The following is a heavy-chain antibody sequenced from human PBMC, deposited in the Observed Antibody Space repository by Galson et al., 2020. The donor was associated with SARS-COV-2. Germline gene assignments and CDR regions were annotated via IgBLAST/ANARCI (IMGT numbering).Heavy chain of an antibody. D-gene: IGHD4-4*01. J-gene: IGHJ4*02. Sequence: GESLKISCAASGFTFSSYWMSWVRQAPGKGLEWVANIKQDGSEKYYVDSVKGRFTISRDNAKNSLYLQMNSLRGEDTAVYYCARDHSNDYCGQGTLVTVSS. V-gene: IGHV3-7*01. CDR3: ARDHSNDY. CDR1: GFTFSSYW. CDR2: IKQDGSEK.